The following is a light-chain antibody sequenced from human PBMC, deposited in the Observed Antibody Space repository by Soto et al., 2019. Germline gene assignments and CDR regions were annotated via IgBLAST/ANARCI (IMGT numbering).Light chain of an antibody. J-gene: IGKJ5*01. CDR1: QSVGAN. Sequence: EIVMTQSPATLSVSPGERATLSCRSSQSVGANLAWYQQKPGQAPRILIYGASTRATGIPARSSGSGSGTEFPLTISTLQSEDFAVYYCQQYDKWPPITFGQGTRLEIK. V-gene: IGKV3-15*01. CDR3: QQYDKWPPIT. CDR2: GAS.